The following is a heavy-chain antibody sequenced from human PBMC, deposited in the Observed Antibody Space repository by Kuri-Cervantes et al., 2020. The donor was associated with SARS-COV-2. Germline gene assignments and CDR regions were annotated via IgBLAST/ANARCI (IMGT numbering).Heavy chain of an antibody. CDR3: ARASIDYSNYFGWFDP. V-gene: IGHV1-2*04. CDR2: INPNSGGT. Sequence: ASVKVSCKASGYTFTGYYMHWVRQAPGQGLEWMGWINPNSGGTNYAQKFQGWVTMTRDTSISTAYMELSRLRSDDTAVYYCARASIDYSNYFGWFDPWGRGTLVTVSS. CDR1: GYTFTGYY. J-gene: IGHJ5*02. D-gene: IGHD4-11*01.